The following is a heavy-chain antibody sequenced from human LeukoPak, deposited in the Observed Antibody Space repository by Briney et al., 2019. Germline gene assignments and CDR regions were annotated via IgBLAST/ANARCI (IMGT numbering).Heavy chain of an antibody. CDR1: GGSISSGSYY. Sequence: SQTLSLTCTVSGGSISSGSYYWSWIRQPAGKGLEWIGRIYTSGSTNYNPSLKSRVTISVDTSKNQFSLKLSSVTAADTAVYYCARDHRITMIVGDWGQGTLVTVSS. D-gene: IGHD3-22*01. CDR3: ARDHRITMIVGD. V-gene: IGHV4-61*02. J-gene: IGHJ4*02. CDR2: IYTSGST.